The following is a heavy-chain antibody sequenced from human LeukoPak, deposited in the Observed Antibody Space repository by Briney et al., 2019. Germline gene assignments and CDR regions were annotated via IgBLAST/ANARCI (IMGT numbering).Heavy chain of an antibody. Sequence: PSETLSLTCTVSGGSISSYYWSWIRQPPGKGLEWIGYILYSGTTNSNPSLKSRVTISVDTSKNQISLKLSSVTAADTAVYYCERMGGYSGYATHWGQGTLVTVSS. CDR2: ILYSGTT. CDR3: ERMGGYSGYATH. D-gene: IGHD5-12*01. CDR1: GGSISSYY. J-gene: IGHJ4*02. V-gene: IGHV4-59*08.